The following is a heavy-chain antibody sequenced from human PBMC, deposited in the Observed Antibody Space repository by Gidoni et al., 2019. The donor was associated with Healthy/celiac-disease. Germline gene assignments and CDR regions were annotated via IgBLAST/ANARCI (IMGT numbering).Heavy chain of an antibody. J-gene: IGHJ3*02. D-gene: IGHD3-3*01. CDR3: ARDPEWGACDI. CDR1: GFSFSSHW. Sequence: QLVESGGGFVQPGESLRLSCAAGFSFSSHWMMWVRQTPGKGLEWVANINQDGSRTSYVDSVKGRFTISRDNPQMSLYLQMSSLRGEDTGVYYCARDPEWGACDIWGQGTMVTVSA. V-gene: IGHV3-7*03. CDR2: INQDGSRT.